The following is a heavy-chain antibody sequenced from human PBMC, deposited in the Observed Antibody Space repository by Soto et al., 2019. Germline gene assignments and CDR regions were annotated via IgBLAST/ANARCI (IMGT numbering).Heavy chain of an antibody. D-gene: IGHD2-15*01. V-gene: IGHV3-66*01. CDR3: ARWVASRPGH. CDR2: IYSGGNT. J-gene: IGHJ4*02. Sequence: PGGSLRLSCACSGFHVSDHYMPWVRQDPGKGLEWVSVIYSGGNTCYADSVKGRFTISRDNSKNTPYLQMNSLRAEDTAVYYCARWVASRPGHWGQGTLVTVSS. CDR1: GFHVSDHY.